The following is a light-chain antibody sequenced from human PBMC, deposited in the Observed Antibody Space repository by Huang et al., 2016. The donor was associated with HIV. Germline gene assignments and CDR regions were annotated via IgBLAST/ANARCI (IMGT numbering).Light chain of an antibody. V-gene: IGKV1-8*01. CDR1: QDIRND. CDR3: QQYSTDPFT. CDR2: GAS. Sequence: AIRITQLPSSLSASIGDRVIITFRASQDIRNDLAWYKQNPGKAPKLLIHGASTLEIGVPARFSGSGSGTDFTLTISCLQSEDFATFYCQQYSTDPFTFGPGTKVD. J-gene: IGKJ3*01.